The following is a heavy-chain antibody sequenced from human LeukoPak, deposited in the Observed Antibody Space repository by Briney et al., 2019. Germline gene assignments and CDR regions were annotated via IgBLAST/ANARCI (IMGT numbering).Heavy chain of an antibody. J-gene: IGHJ4*02. V-gene: IGHV4-38-2*01. Sequence: PSETLSLTCAVSGYSISSGYYWGWIRQPPGKGLEWIGSIYHSGSTYYHPSLKSRVTISVDTSKNQFSLKLSSVTAADTAVYYCATSIAVAGTLDYWGQGTLVTVSS. D-gene: IGHD6-19*01. CDR2: IYHSGST. CDR1: GYSISSGYY. CDR3: ATSIAVAGTLDY.